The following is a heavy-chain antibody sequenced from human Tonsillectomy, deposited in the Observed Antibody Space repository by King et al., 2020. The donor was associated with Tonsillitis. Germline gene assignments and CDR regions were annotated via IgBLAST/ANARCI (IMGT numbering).Heavy chain of an antibody. J-gene: IGHJ6*02. D-gene: IGHD5-18*01. CDR3: ARDAKVDTPMGRDYYFIDGMDV. V-gene: IGHV4-31*03. CDR1: GGSISSGGYY. CDR2: IYYSGSS. Sequence: MQLQESGPGLVKPSQTLSLTCTVSGGSISSGGYYWSWIRQHPGKGLVWIGYIYYSGSSYYNPSLKSRFCISVDTSKNQFSLKLSSVTAADTAVYYCARDAKVDTPMGRDYYFIDGMDVWGQGTTVTVSS.